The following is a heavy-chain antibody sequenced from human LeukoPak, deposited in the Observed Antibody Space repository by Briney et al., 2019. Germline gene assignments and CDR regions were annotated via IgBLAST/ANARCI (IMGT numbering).Heavy chain of an antibody. CDR1: GFTFSSSD. CDR3: ARDASTSIFGECVYYYSYMDV. CDR2: ISTGSDTI. D-gene: IGHD2-21*01. Sequence: GGSLRLSCAASGFTFSSSDMNWVRQAPGKGLEWLSYISTGSDTIYYADSVKGRFTISRDIAKNSVYLQMNSLRDEDTAVYCCARDASTSIFGECVYYYSYMDVWGKGTTVTVSS. J-gene: IGHJ6*03. V-gene: IGHV3-48*02.